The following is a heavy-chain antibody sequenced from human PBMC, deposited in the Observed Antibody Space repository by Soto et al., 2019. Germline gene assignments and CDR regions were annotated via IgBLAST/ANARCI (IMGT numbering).Heavy chain of an antibody. J-gene: IGHJ4*02. CDR1: GFTFSSYV. V-gene: IGHV3-30-3*01. CDR2: ISKDGSSK. Sequence: QVQLVESGGGVVQPGRSLRLSCAASGFTFSSYVLHWVRQAPGKGLEWVAVISKDGSSKHYADSVKGRFTISRDNSKNTLYLQMTSLRPEDTAVYYCARSYCGDDCALDCWGQGTLVTV. CDR3: ARSYCGDDCALDC. D-gene: IGHD2-21*02.